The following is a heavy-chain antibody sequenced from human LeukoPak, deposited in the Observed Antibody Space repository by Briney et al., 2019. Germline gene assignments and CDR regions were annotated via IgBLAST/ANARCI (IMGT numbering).Heavy chain of an antibody. CDR3: ARDQVIAAAGWFDP. D-gene: IGHD6-13*01. V-gene: IGHV1-69*13. Sequence: GASVKVSCKASGGTFSSYAISWVRQAPGQGLEWMGGIIPIFGTANYAQKFQGRVTITADESTSTAYMELSSLRSEDTAVYYCARDQVIAAAGWFDPWGQGTLVTVSS. CDR1: GGTFSSYA. CDR2: IIPIFGTA. J-gene: IGHJ5*02.